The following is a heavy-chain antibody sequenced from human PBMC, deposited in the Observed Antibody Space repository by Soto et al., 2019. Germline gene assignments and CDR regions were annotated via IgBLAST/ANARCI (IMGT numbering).Heavy chain of an antibody. J-gene: IGHJ5*02. CDR1: GGSISSSSYY. V-gene: IGHV4-39*01. CDR2: IYYSGST. CDR3: ASPKIAFYNWFDP. D-gene: IGHD3-3*02. Sequence: SETLSLTCTVSGGSISSSSYYWGWIRQPLGKGLEWIGSIYYSGSTYYNQSLKSRVTISVDTSKNQFSLKLSSVTAADTAVYYCASPKIAFYNWFDPWGQGTLVTVSS.